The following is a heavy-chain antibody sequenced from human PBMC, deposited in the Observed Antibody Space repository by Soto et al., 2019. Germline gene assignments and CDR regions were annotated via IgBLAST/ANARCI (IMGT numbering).Heavy chain of an antibody. CDR1: GFTFSSYA. CDR2: ISGSGGST. V-gene: IGHV3-23*01. CDR3: AKDGYYDSSGYTQHVDAFDI. D-gene: IGHD3-22*01. J-gene: IGHJ3*02. Sequence: GGSLRLSCAASGFTFSSYAMSWVRQAPGKGLEWVSAISGSGGSTYYADSVKGRFTISRDNSKNTLYLQMNSLRAEDTAVYYCAKDGYYDSSGYTQHVDAFDIWGQGTMVTVSS.